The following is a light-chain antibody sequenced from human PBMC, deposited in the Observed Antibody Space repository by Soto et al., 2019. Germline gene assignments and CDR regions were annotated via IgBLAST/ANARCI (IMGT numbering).Light chain of an antibody. Sequence: AIRMTQSPSSFSASTGDRVTITCRASQGISSYLAWYQQKPGKAPKLLIYAASTLQSGVPSRFSGSGSGTAFTLTISGLQSEDFATYYCQQYYSYPRTFGQGTKVEIK. CDR2: AAS. CDR1: QGISSY. J-gene: IGKJ1*01. V-gene: IGKV1-8*01. CDR3: QQYYSYPRT.